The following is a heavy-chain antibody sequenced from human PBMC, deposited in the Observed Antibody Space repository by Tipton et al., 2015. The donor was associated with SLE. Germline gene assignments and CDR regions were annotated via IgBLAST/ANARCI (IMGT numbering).Heavy chain of an antibody. CDR3: ARGWLRTEFAF. J-gene: IGHJ4*02. CDR2: IYYQSKWYS. Sequence: GLVKPSQTLSLTCAISGDSVATKGAAWNWIRQSPSRGLEWLGRIYYQSKWYSDFAVSVQSRITIIPDTSENHFSLQLNSVTPEDTAIYYCARGWLRTEFAFWDQGTLVTVSS. V-gene: IGHV6-1*01. D-gene: IGHD1-14*01. CDR1: GDSVATKGAA.